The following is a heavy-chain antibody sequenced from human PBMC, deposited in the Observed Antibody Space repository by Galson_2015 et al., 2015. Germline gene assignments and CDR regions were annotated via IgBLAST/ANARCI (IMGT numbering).Heavy chain of an antibody. V-gene: IGHV4-61*09. J-gene: IGHJ4*02. Sequence: TLSLTCTVSRGSISSGNYYWSWIRQPAGKGLEYIGHIYTSGSTNYNPSLKSRVTISLDTSKNQFSLKLSSATAADTAFYYCARMGYCGSASCIDWGQGTLVTVSS. CDR3: ARMGYCGSASCID. D-gene: IGHD2-2*01. CDR1: RGSISSGNYY. CDR2: IYTSGST.